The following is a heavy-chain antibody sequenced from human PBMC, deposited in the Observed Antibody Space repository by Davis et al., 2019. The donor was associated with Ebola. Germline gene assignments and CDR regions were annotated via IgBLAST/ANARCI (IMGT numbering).Heavy chain of an antibody. D-gene: IGHD3-22*01. CDR2: ISAYSGNT. CDR3: ARAYYYDSSGYYDY. J-gene: IGHJ4*02. Sequence: ASVKVSCKASGYTFISYGFSWVRQAPGQGLEWMGWISAYSGNTNYAQKLQGRVTMTTDTSTSTAYMELTSLRSDDTAVYYCARAYYYDSSGYYDYWGQGTLVTVSS. V-gene: IGHV1-18*04. CDR1: GYTFISYG.